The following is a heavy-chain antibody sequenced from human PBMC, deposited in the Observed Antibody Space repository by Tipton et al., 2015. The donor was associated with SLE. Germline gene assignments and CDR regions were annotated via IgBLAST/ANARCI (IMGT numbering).Heavy chain of an antibody. CDR1: GGSFSGYY. J-gene: IGHJ3*02. Sequence: TLSLTCAVYGGSFSGYYWSWIRQPPGKGLEWIGEINHSGSTNYKPSLKSRVTISVDTSKNQFSLKLSSVTAADTAVYYCARDPLGIRAFDIWGQGTMVTVSS. CDR3: ARDPLGIRAFDI. V-gene: IGHV4-34*01. D-gene: IGHD7-27*01. CDR2: INHSGST.